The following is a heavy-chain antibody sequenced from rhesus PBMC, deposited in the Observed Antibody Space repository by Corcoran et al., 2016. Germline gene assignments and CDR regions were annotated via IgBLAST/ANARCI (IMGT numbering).Heavy chain of an antibody. CDR1: GGSISDNYY. J-gene: IGHJ4*01. V-gene: IGHV4S9*01. Sequence: VQLQGSGPGLVKPSENLSLTCDVSGGSISDNYYWHWIRQPPGKGLEWIGNVYGTRTRPDYNTSLNSRVTFSQNTSKIQFFLKLNSGTAADTAIYYCSRGPGAWFFDYWGQGVLVTVSS. CDR2: VYGTRTRP. CDR3: SRGPGAWFFDY. D-gene: IGHD6-31*01.